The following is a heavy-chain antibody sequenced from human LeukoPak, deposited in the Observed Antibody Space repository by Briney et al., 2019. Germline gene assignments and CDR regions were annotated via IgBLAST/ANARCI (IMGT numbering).Heavy chain of an antibody. V-gene: IGHV4-4*07. J-gene: IGHJ6*03. CDR2: IYTSGST. CDR3: ARDIREYCSGGSCYRGGPISYYYYYFMDV. CDR1: GGSISSYY. D-gene: IGHD2-15*01. Sequence: SETLSFTCTGSGGSISSYYWSWIRQPAGKGLEWIGRIYTSGSTNYNPSLKSRVIMTVATSKNQFSLKLSSVTAADTAVYYCARDIREYCSGGSCYRGGPISYYYYYFMDVWGKGTTVTVSS.